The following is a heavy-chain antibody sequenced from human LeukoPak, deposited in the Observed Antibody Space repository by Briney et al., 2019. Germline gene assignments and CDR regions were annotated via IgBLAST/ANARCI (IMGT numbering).Heavy chain of an antibody. J-gene: IGHJ4*02. CDR1: GYTFTSYA. D-gene: IGHD5-18*01. Sequence: ASVKVSCKASGYTFTSYAMNWVRQAPGQGLEWMGWINTNNGNTKYAQKLQGRVTMTTDTSTSTAYMELRSLRSDDTAVYYCARGGLVDTAMVDYWGQGTLVTVSS. CDR2: INTNNGNT. V-gene: IGHV1-18*01. CDR3: ARGGLVDTAMVDY.